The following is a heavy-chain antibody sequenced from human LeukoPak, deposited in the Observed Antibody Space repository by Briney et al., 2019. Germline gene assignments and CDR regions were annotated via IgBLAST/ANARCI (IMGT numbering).Heavy chain of an antibody. CDR3: AKDISWFGELLEPTFDY. Sequence: GGSLRLSCAASGFTFSSYGMHWVRQAPGKGLEWVAFIRCDGSNKYYADSVKGRFTISRDNSKDTLYLQMNSLRAEDTAVYYCAKDISWFGELLEPTFDYWGQGTLVTVSS. CDR1: GFTFSSYG. J-gene: IGHJ4*02. D-gene: IGHD3-10*01. V-gene: IGHV3-30*02. CDR2: IRCDGSNK.